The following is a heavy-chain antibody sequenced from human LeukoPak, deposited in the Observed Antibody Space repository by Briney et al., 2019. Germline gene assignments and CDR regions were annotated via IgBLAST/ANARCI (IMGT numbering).Heavy chain of an antibody. CDR3: ASNPPFGAYEGNWFDP. V-gene: IGHV1-18*01. D-gene: IGHD3-3*01. CDR2: ISAYNGNT. CDR1: GYTLTSYG. J-gene: IGHJ5*02. Sequence: ASVKVSCKASGYTLTSYGISWVRQAPGQGLEWMGWISAYNGNTNYAQKLQDRVTMTTDISTSTAYMELRSLRSDDTAVYYCASNPPFGAYEGNWFDPWGQGTLVTVSS.